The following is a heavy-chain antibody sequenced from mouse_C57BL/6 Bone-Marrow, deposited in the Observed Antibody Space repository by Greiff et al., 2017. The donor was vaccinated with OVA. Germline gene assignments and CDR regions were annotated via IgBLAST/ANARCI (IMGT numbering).Heavy chain of an antibody. CDR3: ARYYDGYPYYARDY. Sequence: VQLQQPGAELVKPGASVKMSCKASGYTFTSYWITWVKQRPGQGLEWIGDIYPGSGSTNYNEKFKSKATLTVDTSSSTAYMQLSSLTSEDSAVYYCARYYDGYPYYARDYWGQGTSVTVSS. J-gene: IGHJ4*01. D-gene: IGHD2-3*01. V-gene: IGHV1-55*01. CDR1: GYTFTSYW. CDR2: IYPGSGST.